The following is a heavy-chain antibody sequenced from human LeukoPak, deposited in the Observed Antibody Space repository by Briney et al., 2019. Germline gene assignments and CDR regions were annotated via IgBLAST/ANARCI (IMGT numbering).Heavy chain of an antibody. CDR2: LHSVGST. D-gene: IGHD2-15*01. Sequence: GGSLRLSCAASGLTVSSCYMSWVRQAPGKGLEWVSLLHSVGSTYYADSVKGRFTISRDKSKNTLYLQMNSLRVEDTAIYYCAKDIQSSAWGLGTMVTVSS. V-gene: IGHV3-53*01. CDR3: AKDIQSSA. J-gene: IGHJ3*01. CDR1: GLTVSSCY.